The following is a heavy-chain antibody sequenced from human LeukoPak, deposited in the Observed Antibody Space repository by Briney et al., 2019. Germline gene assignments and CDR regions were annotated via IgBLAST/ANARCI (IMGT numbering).Heavy chain of an antibody. CDR3: AGELHSGSYYFDY. Sequence: PSETLSLTCTVSGYSISNAYYWGWIRQPPGKGLEWIGSLYHSGSTYYNPSLKSRVTTSVDTSKNRFSLKLTSVTAADTAVYYCAGELHSGSYYFDYWGQGTLVTVSS. J-gene: IGHJ4*02. V-gene: IGHV4-38-2*02. CDR2: LYHSGST. D-gene: IGHD1-26*01. CDR1: GYSISNAYY.